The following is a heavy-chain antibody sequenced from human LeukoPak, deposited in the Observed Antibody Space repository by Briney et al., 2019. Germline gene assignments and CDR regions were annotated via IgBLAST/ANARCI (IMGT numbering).Heavy chain of an antibody. V-gene: IGHV3-23*01. D-gene: IGHD3-3*01. CDR3: GQKGEFWSGIDY. J-gene: IGHJ4*02. CDR1: GFTFSSYA. Sequence: GGSLRLSCAASGFTFSSYAMNWVRQAPGKGLEWVSAISGSGGSTYYADSVKGRFTISRDNSKNTLYLQMNSLRAEDTAVYYCGQKGEFWSGIDYWGQGTLVTVSS. CDR2: ISGSGGST.